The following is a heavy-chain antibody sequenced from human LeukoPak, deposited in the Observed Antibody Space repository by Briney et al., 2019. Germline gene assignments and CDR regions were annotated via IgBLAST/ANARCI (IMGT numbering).Heavy chain of an antibody. CDR2: IYDDGST. Sequence: SETLSLTCTVSGGSISNSFWSWIRQPAGKGLEWIGRIYDDGSTNYNPSLKSRITVSLDTPENQISLKLTSVTAADTAVYFCARAPSGCGGTCAFDYWGQGILVTVSS. D-gene: IGHD2-15*01. J-gene: IGHJ4*02. CDR1: GGSISNSF. V-gene: IGHV4-4*07. CDR3: ARAPSGCGGTCAFDY.